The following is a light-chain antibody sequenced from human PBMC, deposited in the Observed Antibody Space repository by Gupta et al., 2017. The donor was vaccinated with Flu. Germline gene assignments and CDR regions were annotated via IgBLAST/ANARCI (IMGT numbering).Light chain of an antibody. V-gene: IGLV2-11*01. CDR1: SNDVGGYDR. CDR2: DVT. J-gene: IGLJ1*01. CDR3: SSHAGRVTWV. Sequence: QSAPTQPRSVSGSPGQSVTISCTGTSNDVGGYDRVSWYKQRPGKAPKLFLYDVTERPSGVPDRFSGSKSGNTASLTISGLQTDDEADYYCSSHAGRVTWVFGTGTTVTVL.